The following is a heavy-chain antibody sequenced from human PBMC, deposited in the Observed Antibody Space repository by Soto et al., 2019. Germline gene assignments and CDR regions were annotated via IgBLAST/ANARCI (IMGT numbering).Heavy chain of an antibody. CDR3: ARDASDIVVVPGTDYYYYYYMDV. CDR2: ISAYNGNT. J-gene: IGHJ6*03. Sequence: QVQLVQSGAEVKKPGASVKVSCKASGYTFTSYGISWVRQAPGQGLEWMGWISAYNGNTNYAQKLQGRVTMITDTSTSTAYMELRSLRSDDTAVYYCARDASDIVVVPGTDYYYYYYMDVWGKGTTVTVSS. D-gene: IGHD2-2*01. CDR1: GYTFTSYG. V-gene: IGHV1-18*01.